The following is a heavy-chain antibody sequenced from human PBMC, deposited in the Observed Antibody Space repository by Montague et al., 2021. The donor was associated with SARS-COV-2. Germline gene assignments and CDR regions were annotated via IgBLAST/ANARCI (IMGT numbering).Heavy chain of an antibody. V-gene: IGHV4-39*01. J-gene: IGHJ5*02. CDR3: ARPVSYYDILSSSTNWFDP. D-gene: IGHD3-9*01. CDR1: GVSISGTNYY. CDR2: IYYSGXT. Sequence: SETLSLTCSVSGVSISGTNYYWGWIRQPPGKGLEWIGSIYYSGXTXYXXXXKXRVTIPVDTSKNQFSLKLRSVTAADTAVYYCARPVSYYDILSSSTNWFDPWGQGTLVTVSS.